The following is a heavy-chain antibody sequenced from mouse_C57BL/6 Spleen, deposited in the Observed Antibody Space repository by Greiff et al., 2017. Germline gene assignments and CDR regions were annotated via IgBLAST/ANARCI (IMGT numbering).Heavy chain of an antibody. V-gene: IGHV1-80*01. CDR2: IYPGDGDT. Sequence: VQLQQSGAELVKPGASVKISCKASGYAFSSYWMNWVKQRPGKGLEWIGQIYPGDGDTNYNGKFKGKATLTADKSSSTAYMQLSSLTSEDSAVYFCARGGYGYDWYFDVWGTGTTVTVSS. J-gene: IGHJ1*03. CDR1: GYAFSSYW. D-gene: IGHD2-2*01. CDR3: ARGGYGYDWYFDV.